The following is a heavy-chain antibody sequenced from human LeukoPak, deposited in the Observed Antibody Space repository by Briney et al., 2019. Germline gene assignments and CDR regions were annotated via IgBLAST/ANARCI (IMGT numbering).Heavy chain of an antibody. CDR3: ARDDRWRTGGSDY. D-gene: IGHD1-14*01. Sequence: GSSVKVSCKASGGTFSSYAISWVRQAPGQGPEWMGGIIPIFGTANYAQKFQGRVTITADACTSTAYMELSSLRSEDTAVYYCARDDRWRTGGSDYWGQGTLVTVSS. CDR1: GGTFSSYA. CDR2: IIPIFGTA. V-gene: IGHV1-69*01. J-gene: IGHJ4*02.